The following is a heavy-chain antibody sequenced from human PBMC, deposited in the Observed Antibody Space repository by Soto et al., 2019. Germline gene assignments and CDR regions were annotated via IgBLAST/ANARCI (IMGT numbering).Heavy chain of an antibody. CDR3: ARGRESYDILPGYPNWFDP. Sequence: QVQLQESGPGLVKPSQTLSLTCTVSGGSISSGGYYWSWIRQHPGKGLEWIGYIYYSGSTYYNPSLKSRVTISVDTSKNQFSLKLSSVTAADTAVYYCARGRESYDILPGYPNWFDPWGQGTLVTVSS. CDR1: GGSISSGGYY. J-gene: IGHJ5*02. CDR2: IYYSGST. D-gene: IGHD3-9*01. V-gene: IGHV4-31*03.